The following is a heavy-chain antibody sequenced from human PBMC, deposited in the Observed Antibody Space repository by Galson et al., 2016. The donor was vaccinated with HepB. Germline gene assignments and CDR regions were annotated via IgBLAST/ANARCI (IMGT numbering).Heavy chain of an antibody. V-gene: IGHV3-30*03. J-gene: IGHJ4*02. CDR1: GFTFSGNG. Sequence: SLRLSCAASGFTFSGNGMHWVRQAPGKGLEWVAADSMDGRRKFYADSVKGRFTISRDNSNNMLFLQMSSLTEDDTAVYYCARRHEYCPPVGCSVDYWGQGTLVSVSS. CDR2: DSMDGRRK. CDR3: ARRHEYCPPVGCSVDY. D-gene: IGHD2/OR15-2a*01.